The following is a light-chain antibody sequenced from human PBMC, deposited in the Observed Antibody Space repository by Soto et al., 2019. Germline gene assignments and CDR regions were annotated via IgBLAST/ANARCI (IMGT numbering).Light chain of an antibody. CDR2: AAS. J-gene: IGKJ1*01. CDR1: QEIGNS. V-gene: IGKV1-17*01. Sequence: DIQMTHSPSSLSPSVCDRVTITFRPGQEIGNSLGWYQQKPGNAPRRLIYAASSLQSGVPSKFSGSGSGTEFTLTISSLQPEDFATYYCRQHYTYLWTFGQGTKVAIK. CDR3: RQHYTYLWT.